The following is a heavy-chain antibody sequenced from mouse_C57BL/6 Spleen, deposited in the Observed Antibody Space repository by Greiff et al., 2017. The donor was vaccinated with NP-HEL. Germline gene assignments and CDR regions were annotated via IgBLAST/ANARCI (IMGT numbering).Heavy chain of an antibody. Sequence: QVQLQQSGPGLVQPSQSLSITCTVSGFSLTSYGVHWVRQSPGKGLEWLGVIWRGGSTDYNAAFMSRLSITKDNSKSQVFFKMNSLQADDTAIYYCANTYDYDAYYFDYWGQGTTLTVSS. CDR3: ANTYDYDAYYFDY. J-gene: IGHJ2*01. V-gene: IGHV2-5*01. D-gene: IGHD2-4*01. CDR1: GFSLTSYG. CDR2: IWRGGST.